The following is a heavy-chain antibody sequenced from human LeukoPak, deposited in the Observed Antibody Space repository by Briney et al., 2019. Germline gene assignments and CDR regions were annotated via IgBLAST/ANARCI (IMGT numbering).Heavy chain of an antibody. Sequence: PGGSLRLSCAGSGFTFRSYAISWVRQAPGKGLEWVSAISGTGGSTDYTDSVKGRFTISRDNSKNTLYLQMNSLRAEDTAVYYCARDLGIAAAGTDYWGQGTLVTVSS. CDR2: ISGTGGST. J-gene: IGHJ4*02. CDR1: GFTFRSYA. D-gene: IGHD6-13*01. CDR3: ARDLGIAAAGTDY. V-gene: IGHV3-23*01.